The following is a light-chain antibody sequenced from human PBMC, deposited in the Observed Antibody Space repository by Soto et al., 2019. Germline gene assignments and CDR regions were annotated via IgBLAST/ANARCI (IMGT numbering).Light chain of an antibody. J-gene: IGKJ1*01. Sequence: DIQMTQSPASLSASIGDRVTISCRASQTIGRNLNWYQQKPGKAPTLLMFTSSSLQSGVPSRFSGSGSVTDFILTISSLQPEDFATYYCQQSYSTPPTFGQGTKV. V-gene: IGKV1-39*01. CDR1: QTIGRN. CDR2: TSS. CDR3: QQSYSTPPT.